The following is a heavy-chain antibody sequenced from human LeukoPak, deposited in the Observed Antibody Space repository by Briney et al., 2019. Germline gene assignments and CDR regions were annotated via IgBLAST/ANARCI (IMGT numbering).Heavy chain of an antibody. CDR2: ISSDGSST. CDR3: ARDQRVTGRPDIDY. D-gene: IGHD6-6*01. V-gene: IGHV3-74*03. CDR1: GFTFRNHW. J-gene: IGHJ4*02. Sequence: PGGSLRLSCAASGFTFRNHWMHWVRHTPGKGLVWVSRISSDGSSTTYADSVKGRFTISRDNAKNTPYLQMNNLRAEDTAMYYCARDQRVTGRPDIDYWGQGTLVIVSS.